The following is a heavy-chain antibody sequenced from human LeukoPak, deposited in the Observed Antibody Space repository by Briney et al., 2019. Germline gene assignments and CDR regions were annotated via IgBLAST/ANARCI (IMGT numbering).Heavy chain of an antibody. CDR1: GFSFSNHA. D-gene: IGHD6-19*01. CDR2: IWNDGSNK. V-gene: IGHV3-33*08. CDR3: ASQNLKVVAGYYFDY. Sequence: PGGSLRLSCAASGFSFSNHAMSWVRQAPGKGLEWVAVIWNDGSNKYYVDSVKGRFTISRDNSKNTLYLQMNSLRVEDTAVYYCASQNLKVVAGYYFDYWGQGTLVTVSS. J-gene: IGHJ4*02.